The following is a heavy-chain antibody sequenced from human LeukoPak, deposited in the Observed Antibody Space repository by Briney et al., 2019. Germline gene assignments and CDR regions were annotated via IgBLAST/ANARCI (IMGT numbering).Heavy chain of an antibody. V-gene: IGHV3-48*03. CDR1: GFTFSSYE. CDR3: ARGLSGSSSPLYPFDS. Sequence: PGGSLRLSCAASGFTFSSYEMNWVRQAPGKGLEWVSYISSSGSTTYYADSVKGRFTISRDNAKNSLYLQMNSLRAEDTAVYYCARGLSGSSSPLYPFDSGGQGALVTVS. D-gene: IGHD6-6*01. J-gene: IGHJ4*02. CDR2: ISSSGSTT.